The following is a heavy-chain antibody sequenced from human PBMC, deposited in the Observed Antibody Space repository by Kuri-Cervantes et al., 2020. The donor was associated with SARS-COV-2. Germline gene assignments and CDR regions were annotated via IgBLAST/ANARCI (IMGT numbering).Heavy chain of an antibody. Sequence: ESLKISCAASGFTVSSNYMSWVRQAPGKGLEWVSSISSSSSYIYYADSVKGRFTISRDNAKNSLYLQMNSLRAEDTAVYYCARGAYSQQLEQIVWGQGTLVTVSS. CDR3: ARGAYSQQLEQIV. J-gene: IGHJ4*02. D-gene: IGHD6-13*01. CDR2: ISSSSSYI. V-gene: IGHV3-21*01. CDR1: GFTVSSNY.